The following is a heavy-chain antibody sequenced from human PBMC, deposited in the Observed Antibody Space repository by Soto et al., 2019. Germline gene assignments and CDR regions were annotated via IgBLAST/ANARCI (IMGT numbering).Heavy chain of an antibody. CDR3: ARGGFDHAFDI. CDR2: VNNDGGDT. V-gene: IGHV3-74*01. Sequence: PGGSLRLSCAASGFTFSAYWMHWVRQAPGRGLVWVSRVNNDGGDTIYADSVKGRFTVSRDNAKNTLFLQVNSLRADDTAVYYCARGGFDHAFDIWGQGTMVTVSS. J-gene: IGHJ3*02. D-gene: IGHD3-9*01. CDR1: GFTFSAYW.